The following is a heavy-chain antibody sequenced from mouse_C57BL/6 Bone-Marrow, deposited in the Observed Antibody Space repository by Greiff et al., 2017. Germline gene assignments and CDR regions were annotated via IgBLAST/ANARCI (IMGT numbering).Heavy chain of an antibody. Sequence: EVQLQQSGAELVRPGASVKLSCTASGFNIKDYYMHWVKQRPEQGLEWIGRIDPEDGDTEYAPKFQGKATMTADTSSNTAYLQLSSLTSEDTAVYYCTTSITTVVARYFDGWGTGTTVTVSS. J-gene: IGHJ1*03. D-gene: IGHD1-1*01. CDR3: TTSITTVVARYFDG. CDR1: GFNIKDYY. CDR2: IDPEDGDT. V-gene: IGHV14-1*01.